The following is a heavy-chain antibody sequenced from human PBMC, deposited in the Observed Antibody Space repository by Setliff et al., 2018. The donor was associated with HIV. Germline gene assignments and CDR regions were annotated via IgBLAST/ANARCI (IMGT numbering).Heavy chain of an antibody. J-gene: IGHJ6*02. V-gene: IGHV3-7*01. CDR1: GFTFSSYW. CDR3: ARDEVAGTVRNYYYYGMDV. Sequence: RASVKVSCAASGFTFSSYWMSWVRQAPGKGLEWVANIKQDGSEKYYVDSVKGRFTISRDNAKNSLYLQMNSLRAEDTAVYYCARDEVAGTVRNYYYYGMDVWGQGTTVTVSS. D-gene: IGHD6-19*01. CDR2: IKQDGSEK.